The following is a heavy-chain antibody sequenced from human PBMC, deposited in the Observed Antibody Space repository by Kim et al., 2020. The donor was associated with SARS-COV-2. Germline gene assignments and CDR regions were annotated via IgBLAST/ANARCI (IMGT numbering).Heavy chain of an antibody. D-gene: IGHD3-22*01. J-gene: IGHJ4*02. CDR3: ARARITMIVVVTEFDY. Sequence: SLKCRVTRSVDKSKNQFYLKLSSVTAADTAVYYCARARITMIVVVTEFDYWGQGTLVTVSS. V-gene: IGHV4-31*02.